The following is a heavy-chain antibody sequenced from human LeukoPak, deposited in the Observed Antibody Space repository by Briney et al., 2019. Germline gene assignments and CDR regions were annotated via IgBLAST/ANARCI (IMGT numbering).Heavy chain of an antibody. Sequence: SETLSLTCTVSGGSISSYYWSWIRQPPGKGLEWIGYIYYSGSTNYNPSLKSRVTISVDTSKNQFSLKLSSVTAADTAVYYCAGLVVANPGAFDIWGQGTMVTASS. CDR3: AGLVVANPGAFDI. J-gene: IGHJ3*02. V-gene: IGHV4-59*01. CDR2: IYYSGST. D-gene: IGHD2-15*01. CDR1: GGSISSYY.